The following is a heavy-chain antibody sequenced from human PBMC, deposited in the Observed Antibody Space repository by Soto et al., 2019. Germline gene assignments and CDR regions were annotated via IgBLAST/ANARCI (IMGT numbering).Heavy chain of an antibody. V-gene: IGHV4-31*03. CDR2: IYYSGST. J-gene: IGHJ6*03. CDR3: ARAPAAIREYYYYYYYYMHA. D-gene: IGHD2-2*02. CDR1: GGSISSGGYY. Sequence: SETLSLTCTVSGGSISSGGYYWSWIRQHPGKGLEWIGYIYYSGSTYYNPSLKSRVTISVDTSKNQFSLKLSSVTAADTAVYYCARAPAAIREYYYYYYYYMHAWGKGTTVTASS.